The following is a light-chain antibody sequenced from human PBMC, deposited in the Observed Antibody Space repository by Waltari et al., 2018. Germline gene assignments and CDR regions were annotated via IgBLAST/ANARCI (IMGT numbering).Light chain of an antibody. Sequence: EIVLTQSPGTLSLSSGERATLSCRTSQRISKYLPWYQQKPGQAPRLLIYHASSRATGIPDRFSGSGSGTDFSLTISRLEPEDFAVYYCQHYESLPVTFGQGTKVEIK. CDR1: QRISKY. CDR3: QHYESLPVT. J-gene: IGKJ1*01. CDR2: HAS. V-gene: IGKV3-20*01.